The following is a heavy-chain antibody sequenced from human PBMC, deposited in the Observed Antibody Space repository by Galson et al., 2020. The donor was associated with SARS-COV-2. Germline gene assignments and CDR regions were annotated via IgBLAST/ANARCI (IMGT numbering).Heavy chain of an antibody. CDR3: AGDRLAGLGCFDY. CDR2: IYYSGST. V-gene: IGHV4-31*03. J-gene: IGHJ4*02. CDR1: GGSISSGGYY. Sequence: ASETLSLTCTVSGGSISSGGYYWSWIRQHPGKGLEWIGYIYYSGSTYYNPSLKSRVTISVDTSKNQFSLKLSSVTAADTAVYYCAGDRLAGLGCFDYWGQGALVTVSS. D-gene: IGHD3-16*01.